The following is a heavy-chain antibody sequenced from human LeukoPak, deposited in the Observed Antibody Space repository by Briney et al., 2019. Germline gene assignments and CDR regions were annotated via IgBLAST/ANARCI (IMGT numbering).Heavy chain of an antibody. D-gene: IGHD1-26*01. Sequence: PGGSLRLSCAASGLTFSSYEMNWVRQAPGKGLEWVSHISSSGTTTYYAGSVRGRFTISRDNAKNSLNLQMNSLRAGDTAVYYCATDKVGATPFDYWGQGTLVTVSS. J-gene: IGHJ4*02. V-gene: IGHV3-48*03. CDR1: GLTFSSYE. CDR2: ISSSGTTT. CDR3: ATDKVGATPFDY.